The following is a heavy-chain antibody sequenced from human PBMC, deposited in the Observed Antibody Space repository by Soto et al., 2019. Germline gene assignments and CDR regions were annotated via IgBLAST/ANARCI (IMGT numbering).Heavy chain of an antibody. CDR1: GYSISSGYY. J-gene: IGHJ5*02. CDR3: AGRKILAYCGGDCFGWFDP. V-gene: IGHV4-38-2*01. CDR2: IYHSGST. Sequence: LSLTCAVSGYSISSGYYWGWIRQPPGKGLEWIGSIYHSGSTYYNPSLKSRVTISVDTSKNQFSLKLSSVTAADTAVYYCAGRKILAYCGGDCFGWFDPWGQGTLVTVSS. D-gene: IGHD2-21*02.